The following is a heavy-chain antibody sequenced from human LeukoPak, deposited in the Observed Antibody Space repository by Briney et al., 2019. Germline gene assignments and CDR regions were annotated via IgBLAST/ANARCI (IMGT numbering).Heavy chain of an antibody. CDR3: ARQPDIVVVQEFDY. Sequence: SETLSLTCTVSGGSISSSSYYWGWIRQPPGKGLEWIGSIYYSGSTYYNPSLKSRVTISVDTSKNQFSLKLSSVTAADTAVCYCARQPDIVVVQEFDYWGQGTLVTVSS. J-gene: IGHJ4*02. D-gene: IGHD2-2*01. CDR1: GGSISSSSYY. V-gene: IGHV4-39*01. CDR2: IYYSGST.